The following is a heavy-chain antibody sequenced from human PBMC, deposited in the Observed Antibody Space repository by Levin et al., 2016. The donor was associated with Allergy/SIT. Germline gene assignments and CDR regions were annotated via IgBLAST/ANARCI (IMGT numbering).Heavy chain of an antibody. V-gene: IGHV3-11*03. Sequence: RQAPGKGLEWVSYISSSSSYTNYADSVKGRFTISRDNAKNSLYLQMNSLRAEDTAVYYCARLVGLTDYWGQGTLVTVSS. CDR2: ISSSSSYT. CDR3: ARLVGLTDY. J-gene: IGHJ4*02. D-gene: IGHD1-26*01.